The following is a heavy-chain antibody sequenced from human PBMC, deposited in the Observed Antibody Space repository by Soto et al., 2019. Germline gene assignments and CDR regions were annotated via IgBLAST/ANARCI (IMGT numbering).Heavy chain of an antibody. CDR3: AREAVAGTKGFDY. Sequence: QVQLVQSGAEVKKPGASVKVSCKASGYTFTTYGISWVRQAPGQGLEWMGWINTYNGNTNDAQQLQGSVTMTTDTSTSTAYMELRSLRSDDTAVYYCAREAVAGTKGFDYWGQGTLVTVSS. CDR1: GYTFTTYG. J-gene: IGHJ4*02. D-gene: IGHD6-19*01. CDR2: INTYNGNT. V-gene: IGHV1-18*01.